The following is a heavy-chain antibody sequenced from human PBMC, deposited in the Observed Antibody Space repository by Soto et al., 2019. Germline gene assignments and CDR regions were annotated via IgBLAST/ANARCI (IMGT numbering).Heavy chain of an antibody. CDR2: IYYSGST. Sequence: SETLSLTCTVSGGPISSYYWSWIRQPPGKGLEWIGYIYYSGSTNYNPSLKSRVTISVDTSKNQFSLKLSSVTAADTAVYYCARLSWIRLEYYFDYWGQGTLVTVSS. CDR3: ARLSWIRLEYYFDY. J-gene: IGHJ4*02. CDR1: GGPISSYY. D-gene: IGHD5-18*01. V-gene: IGHV4-59*08.